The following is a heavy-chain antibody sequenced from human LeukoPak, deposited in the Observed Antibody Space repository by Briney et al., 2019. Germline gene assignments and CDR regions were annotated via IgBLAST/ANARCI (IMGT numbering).Heavy chain of an antibody. Sequence: ASVKVSCKASGYTFTGYYMHWARQAPGQGLEWMGWINPNSGGTNYAQKIQGRVTMTRDTSISTAYMELSRLRSDDTAVYYCASNTGYSTSPGDYWGQGTLVTVSS. CDR1: GYTFTGYY. J-gene: IGHJ4*02. V-gene: IGHV1-2*02. CDR3: ASNTGYSTSPGDY. D-gene: IGHD6-13*01. CDR2: INPNSGGT.